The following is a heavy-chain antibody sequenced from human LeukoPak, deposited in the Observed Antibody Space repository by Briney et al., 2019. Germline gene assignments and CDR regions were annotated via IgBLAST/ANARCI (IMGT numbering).Heavy chain of an antibody. Sequence: PSETLSLTCAVYGGSFSGYYWSWIRQPPGKGLEWIGYIYYSGSTNYSPSLKSRVTISVDTSKNQFSLKLSSVTAADTAVYYCARVSWGYGSGSYRDWFDPWGQGTLVTVSS. V-gene: IGHV4-59*01. CDR2: IYYSGST. D-gene: IGHD3-10*01. J-gene: IGHJ5*02. CDR3: ARVSWGYGSGSYRDWFDP. CDR1: GGSFSGYY.